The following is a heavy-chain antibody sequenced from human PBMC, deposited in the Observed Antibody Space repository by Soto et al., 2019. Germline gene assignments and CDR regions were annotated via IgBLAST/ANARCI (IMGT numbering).Heavy chain of an antibody. CDR1: GFTFSSYG. Sequence: QVQLVESGGGVVQPGRSLRLSCAASGFTFSSYGMHWVRQAPGKGLEWVAVISYDGSNKYYADSVKGRFTISRDNSKNTLYLQMNSLRAEDTAVYYCAKDPTGYCSGGSCYESTRVHFDYWGQGTLVTVSS. V-gene: IGHV3-30*18. CDR3: AKDPTGYCSGGSCYESTRVHFDY. J-gene: IGHJ4*02. CDR2: ISYDGSNK. D-gene: IGHD2-15*01.